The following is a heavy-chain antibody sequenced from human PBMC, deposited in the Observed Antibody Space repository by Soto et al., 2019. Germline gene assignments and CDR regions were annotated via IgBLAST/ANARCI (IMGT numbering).Heavy chain of an antibody. CDR1: GGSISSSNW. CDR2: IYHSGNT. D-gene: IGHD3-10*01. J-gene: IGHJ4*02. CDR3: ARRWGEGRVDY. Sequence: QVQLQESGPGLVKPSGTLSLTCAVSGGSISSSNWWSWVRQPPGKGLEWIGEIYHSGNTNYNPSLTXRXTXALXKSRNQFSRKLSSVTAADTAVYYCARRWGEGRVDYWGQGTLVTVSS. V-gene: IGHV4-4*02.